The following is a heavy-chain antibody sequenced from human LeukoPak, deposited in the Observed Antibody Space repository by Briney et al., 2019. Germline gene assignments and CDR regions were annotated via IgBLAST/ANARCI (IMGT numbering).Heavy chain of an antibody. CDR1: GYTFTGYY. J-gene: IGHJ3*02. D-gene: IGHD3-22*01. Sequence: ASVKVSCKASGYTFTGYYMHWVRQAPGQGLEWMGWISAYNGNTNYAQKLQGRVTMTTDTSTSTAYMELRSLRSDDTAVYYCAKNYYYDSSGYRQGDAFDIWGQGTMVTVSS. CDR2: ISAYNGNT. V-gene: IGHV1-18*04. CDR3: AKNYYYDSSGYRQGDAFDI.